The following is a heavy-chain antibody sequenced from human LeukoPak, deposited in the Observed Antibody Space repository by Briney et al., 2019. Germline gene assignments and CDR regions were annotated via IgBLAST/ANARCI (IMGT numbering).Heavy chain of an antibody. CDR2: IRYDGSKE. V-gene: IGHV3-30*02. D-gene: IGHD2-15*01. J-gene: IGHJ3*02. CDR3: ARGSPIMLAFDI. CDR1: GFAFGNYG. Sequence: GGSLRLSCAASGFAFGNYGMHWVRQAPGKGLDWVAFIRYDGSKEYYADSVRGRFTISRDNAKNSLYLQMNSLRAEDTAVYYCARGSPIMLAFDIWGQGTMVTVSS.